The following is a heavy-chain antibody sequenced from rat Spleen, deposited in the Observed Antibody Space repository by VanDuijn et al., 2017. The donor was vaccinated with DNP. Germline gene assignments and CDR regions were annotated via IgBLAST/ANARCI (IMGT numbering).Heavy chain of an antibody. CDR1: GFTFSDYY. D-gene: IGHD4-3*01. V-gene: IGHV5-22*01. CDR2: IRYDGGST. Sequence: EVQLVESGGGSVQPGRSLKLSCAASGFTFSDYYMAWVRQAPTKGLEWVAYIRYDGGSTFYGDFVKGRFTISRDNAKSTLYLQMNSLRSEDMATYYCARWNSSGYYFNYWGQGVMVTVSS. J-gene: IGHJ2*01. CDR3: ARWNSSGYYFNY.